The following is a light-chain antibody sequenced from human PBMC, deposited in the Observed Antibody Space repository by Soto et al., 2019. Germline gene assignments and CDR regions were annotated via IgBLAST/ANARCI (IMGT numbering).Light chain of an antibody. Sequence: DIVMTQSPDSLAVSLGERATINCKSSQSVLYTSTNKNYLAWYQQKPGQHPKLLIYWASTRESGVPDRFSGSGSGTDFTLPIISLQDEYLTVSYCQNYYSTPRPVGQGTTVEIK. V-gene: IGKV4-1*01. CDR1: QSVLYTSTNKNY. CDR2: WAS. CDR3: QNYYSTPRP. J-gene: IGKJ1*01.